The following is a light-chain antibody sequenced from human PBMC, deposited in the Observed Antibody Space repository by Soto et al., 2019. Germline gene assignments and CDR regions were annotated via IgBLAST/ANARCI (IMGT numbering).Light chain of an antibody. V-gene: IGLV1-40*01. J-gene: IGLJ1*01. CDR1: SSNIGAGRD. CDR2: DSN. CDR3: QSHGTSLTGLSV. Sequence: QSVLTQPPSVSGAPGQRVIISFTGSSSNIGAGRDVHWYRQFPGEAPKFLISDSNHRPSGVPDRFSVSKSGDSASLAITGLRAEDEGDYFCQSHGTSLTGLSVFGTGPKDTVL.